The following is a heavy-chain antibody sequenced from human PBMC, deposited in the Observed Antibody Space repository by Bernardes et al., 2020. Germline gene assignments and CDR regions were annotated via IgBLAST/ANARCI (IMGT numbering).Heavy chain of an antibody. CDR2: ISSSGSPI. D-gene: IGHD4-17*01. V-gene: IGHV3-11*01. J-gene: IGHJ6*02. CDR3: ARASDPTVTYYYYYGMDV. Sequence: GGSLRLSCAASGFTFSDYYMSWIRQAPGKGLEWVSYISSSGSPIYYAASVNGRFTISRDNAKNSLYLQMNSLRAEDTAVYYCARASDPTVTYYYYYGMDVWGQGTTVTVSS. CDR1: GFTFSDYY.